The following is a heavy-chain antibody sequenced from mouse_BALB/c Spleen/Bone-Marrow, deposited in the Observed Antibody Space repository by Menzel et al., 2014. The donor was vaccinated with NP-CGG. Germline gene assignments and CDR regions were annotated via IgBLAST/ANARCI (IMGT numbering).Heavy chain of an antibody. Sequence: EVQVVESGGGLVKPGGSLKLSCAASGFTFSYYGMSWVRPPPEKRLEWVAEISSGGSYTYYPDTVTGRFTISRDNAKNTLYLEMSSLRSEDTAMYYCARDSSGYFDYWGQGTTLTVSS. V-gene: IGHV5-9-4*01. J-gene: IGHJ2*01. CDR3: ARDSSGYFDY. CDR2: ISSGGSYT. CDR1: GFTFSYYG. D-gene: IGHD3-1*01.